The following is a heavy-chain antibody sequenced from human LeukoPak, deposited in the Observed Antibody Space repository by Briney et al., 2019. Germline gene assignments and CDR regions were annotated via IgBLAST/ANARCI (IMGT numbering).Heavy chain of an antibody. V-gene: IGHV4-34*01. CDR3: ARDGWFDP. CDR1: GGSFSGYY. J-gene: IGHJ5*02. CDR2: INHSGST. Sequence: SETLSLTCAVYGGSFSGYYWSWIRQPPGKGLEWIGEINHSGSTNYNPSLKSRVTISVDTSKNQFSLKLSSVTAADTAVYYCARDGWFDPWGQGTLVTVSS.